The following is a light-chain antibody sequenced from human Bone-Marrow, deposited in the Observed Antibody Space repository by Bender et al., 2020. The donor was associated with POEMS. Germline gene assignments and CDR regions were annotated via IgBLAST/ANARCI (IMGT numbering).Light chain of an antibody. CDR2: DVT. V-gene: IGLV2-14*03. CDR3: STYTPTSTWA. J-gene: IGLJ3*02. CDR1: SSDLYAYNY. Sequence: QSALTQPASVSGSPGQSITISCNGISSDLYAYNYVSWYQQHPGKAPKLIIYDVTYRPSGVSNRFSGSKFDNTASLTISGLQAEDEADYYCSTYTPTSTWAFGGGTKLTVV.